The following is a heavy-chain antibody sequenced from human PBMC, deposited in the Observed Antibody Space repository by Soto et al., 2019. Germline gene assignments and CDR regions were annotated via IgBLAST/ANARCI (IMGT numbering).Heavy chain of an antibody. J-gene: IGHJ4*02. CDR3: ATWGSYYDRGRSLPFDY. CDR2: IFHSGST. D-gene: IGHD3-16*01. V-gene: IGHV4-4*02. CDR1: GGSIIRSNW. Sequence: PSETLSLTCAVSGGSIIRSNWWSWVRQPPGKGLEWIGEIFHSGSTNYNPSLKSRVTMSVDKSKNQLSLNLNSVTAADTAVYYCATWGSYYDRGRSLPFDYWGQAVLVTVS.